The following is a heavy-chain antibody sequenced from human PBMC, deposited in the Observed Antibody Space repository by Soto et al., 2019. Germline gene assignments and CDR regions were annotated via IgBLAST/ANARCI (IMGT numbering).Heavy chain of an antibody. CDR3: ARGRRIGSSGYRAPFDY. CDR1: GGSFSGYY. Sequence: QVQLQQWGAGLLKPSETLSLTCAVYGGSFSGYYWSWIRQPPGKGLECIGEINHSGSTNYNPSLKSRVTISVDTSKNQFSLQLSSVTAADTAVYYCARGRRIGSSGYRAPFDYWGQGTLVTVSS. V-gene: IGHV4-34*01. CDR2: INHSGST. J-gene: IGHJ4*02. D-gene: IGHD3-22*01.